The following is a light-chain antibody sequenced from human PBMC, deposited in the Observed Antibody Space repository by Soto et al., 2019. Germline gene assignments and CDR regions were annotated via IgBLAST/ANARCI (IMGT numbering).Light chain of an antibody. CDR3: HSRSSWRPVLT. V-gene: IGKV3-11*01. CDR1: QSVKTY. CDR2: DAS. J-gene: IGKJ4*01. Sequence: ETVLTQSPATLSLSPGERATLSCRASQSVKTYLAWYQQKPGQGPRLLIYDASNRDTGIPARFSGSGSGTDITLTISSLTPEAFAFYNCHSRSSWRPVLTFGEGTKVEIK.